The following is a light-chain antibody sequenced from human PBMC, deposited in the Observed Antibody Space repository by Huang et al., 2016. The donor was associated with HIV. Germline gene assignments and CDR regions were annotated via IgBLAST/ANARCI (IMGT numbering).Light chain of an antibody. V-gene: IGKV1-39*01. J-gene: IGKJ4*01. CDR2: AAS. CDR1: QTISSY. Sequence: DIQMTQSPSSLSASVGDRVTITCRASQTISSYLNWYQHRLGQAPKVVIYAASSLQSGVPSRFSGSGSGTDFTLTIIDLQPEDFATYYRQQSYTTPFTFGGGTKVEN. CDR3: QQSYTTPFT.